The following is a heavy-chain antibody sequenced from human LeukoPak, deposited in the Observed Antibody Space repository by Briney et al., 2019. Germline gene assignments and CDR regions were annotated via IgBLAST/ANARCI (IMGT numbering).Heavy chain of an antibody. CDR2: ISGSGVST. J-gene: IGHJ5*02. CDR3: ARRGTDYCTPSSCHPNWFAP. D-gene: IGHD4-11*01. V-gene: IGHV3-23*01. Sequence: GGSLRLSCAASGFTFSSYAMSWVRQAPGKGLEWVSGISGSGVSTYYADSVKGRFTISRDNSKNTLYLQMDSLRAEDTAVYFCARRGTDYCTPSSCHPNWFAPWGQGTQVTVSS. CDR1: GFTFSSYA.